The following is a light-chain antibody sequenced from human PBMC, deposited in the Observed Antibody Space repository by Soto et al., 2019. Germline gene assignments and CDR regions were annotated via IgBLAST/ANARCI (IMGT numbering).Light chain of an antibody. CDR1: SSNIGNNT. CDR3: AAWDDSLNGPV. V-gene: IGLV1-44*01. CDR2: TTN. J-gene: IGLJ3*02. Sequence: QSVLTQPPSASVTPGQRVSISCSGSSSNIGNNTVNWYQQFPETAPRLLIYTTNQRPSGVPDRFSGSKSGTSASLAISGLQSEDDADYYCAAWDDSLNGPVFGGGTQLTVL.